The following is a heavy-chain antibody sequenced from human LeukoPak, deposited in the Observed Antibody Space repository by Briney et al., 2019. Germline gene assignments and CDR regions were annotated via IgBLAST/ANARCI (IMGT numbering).Heavy chain of an antibody. CDR2: ISAYNGNT. D-gene: IGHD2-21*02. V-gene: IGHV1-18*01. CDR3: ARRLDCGGDCYFFDY. Sequence: AASVKVSCKASGYTFTSYAISWVRQAPGQGFEWMGWISAYNGNTNYAQKLQGRVTMTTDTSTSTAYMELRSLRSDDTAVYYCARRLDCGGDCYFFDYWGQGTLVTVSS. J-gene: IGHJ4*02. CDR1: GYTFTSYA.